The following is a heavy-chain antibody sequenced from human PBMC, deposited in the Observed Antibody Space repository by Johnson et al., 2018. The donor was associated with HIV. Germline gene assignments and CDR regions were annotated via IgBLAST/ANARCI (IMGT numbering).Heavy chain of an antibody. Sequence: VQLVESGGGVVRPGGSLRLSCAASGFTFDDYGMSWVRQAPGQGLEWVSGINWNGGSTGYAESVKGRFTISRDNAKNTLHLQRNSLRSEYTSVYYCVREGRYERGGVDLWGQGTMVTVSS. CDR3: VREGRYERGGVDL. V-gene: IGHV3-20*04. J-gene: IGHJ3*01. CDR2: INWNGGST. CDR1: GFTFDDYG. D-gene: IGHD3-10*01.